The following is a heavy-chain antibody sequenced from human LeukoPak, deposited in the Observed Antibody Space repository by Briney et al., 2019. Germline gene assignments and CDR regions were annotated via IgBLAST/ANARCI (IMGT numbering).Heavy chain of an antibody. Sequence: PGGSLRLSCAASGFTFTTYAMTWVRQAPGKGLEWVSIISGNGGSTYYADSVKGRFTISRDNSKNTLYLQMNSLRAEDTAVYYCAKLWVDSGYDFDYWGQGTLVTVSS. J-gene: IGHJ4*02. D-gene: IGHD5-12*01. V-gene: IGHV3-23*01. CDR3: AKLWVDSGYDFDY. CDR1: GFTFTTYA. CDR2: ISGNGGST.